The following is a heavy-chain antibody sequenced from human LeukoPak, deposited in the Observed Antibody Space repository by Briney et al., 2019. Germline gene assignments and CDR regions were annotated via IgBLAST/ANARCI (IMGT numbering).Heavy chain of an antibody. Sequence: ASVKVSCKASGYTFTTYYMYWVRQAPGQGVEWMGIINPGDAGTTYAQKLQGRVTMTGDPSTSTVYMELSSLRSEDTAVYYCARGYPLDWNYFDYWGQGTLVTVSS. J-gene: IGHJ4*02. D-gene: IGHD3/OR15-3a*01. CDR2: INPGDAGT. CDR1: GYTFTTYY. CDR3: ARGYPLDWNYFDY. V-gene: IGHV1-46*04.